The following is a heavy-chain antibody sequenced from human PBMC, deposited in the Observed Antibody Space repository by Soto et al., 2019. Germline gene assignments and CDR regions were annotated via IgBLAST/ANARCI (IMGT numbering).Heavy chain of an antibody. D-gene: IGHD6-19*01. CDR3: ARAVAVAADFDY. V-gene: IGHV1-3*05. CDR2: INAGNGNT. J-gene: IGHJ4*02. Sequence: QVQLVQSGAEEKKPGASVKVSCKASGYTFTGYAMHWVRQAPGQRLEWMGWINAGNGNTKYSQTFQGRVTITRDTSASAAYMELSSLSSEDTAVYYCARAVAVAADFDYCGQGTLVTVSS. CDR1: GYTFTGYA.